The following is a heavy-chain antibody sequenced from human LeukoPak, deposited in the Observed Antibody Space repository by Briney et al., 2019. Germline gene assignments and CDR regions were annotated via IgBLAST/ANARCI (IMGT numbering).Heavy chain of an antibody. CDR2: LYSGSST. J-gene: IGHJ2*01. Sequence: GGSLRLSCAASGFTVSTNYMNWVRQAPGKGLEWVSILYSGSSTYYADSVEGRFIVSRDSSKNTLSLQMNDLRAEDTAVYYCARVGDHFHWYLDLWGRRTLVTVSS. V-gene: IGHV3-53*01. CDR1: GFTVSTNY. D-gene: IGHD3-3*02. CDR3: ARVGDHFHWYLDL.